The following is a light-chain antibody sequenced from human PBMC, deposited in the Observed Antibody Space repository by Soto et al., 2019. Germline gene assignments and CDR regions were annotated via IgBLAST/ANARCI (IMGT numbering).Light chain of an antibody. Sequence: DIVLTQSPVTLSLSPGDRATLSCRASETVSSYLLWYHQKHGQAPRLLIYGASTRATGIPARFSGSGSGTEFTLAISSLQYEDFAIYYCQKYNNWPPSMYTFGQGNKVDI. J-gene: IGKJ2*01. CDR3: QKYNNWPPSMYT. CDR1: ETVSSY. V-gene: IGKV3-15*01. CDR2: GAS.